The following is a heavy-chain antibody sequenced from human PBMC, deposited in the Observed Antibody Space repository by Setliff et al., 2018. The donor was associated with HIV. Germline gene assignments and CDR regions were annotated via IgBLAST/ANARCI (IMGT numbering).Heavy chain of an antibody. J-gene: IGHJ4*02. CDR1: GYSFTSSG. CDR3: ARDVPKNTEAAPGY. CDR2: INIRNGNT. V-gene: IGHV1-18*01. Sequence: GASVKVSCKASGYSFTSSGVSWVRQAPGQGLEWMGWINIRNGNTNYAQKFQGRVTMTTDTSTSTAYMGLRSLRSDDTAVYYCARDVPKNTEAAPGYWGQGTLVTVSS. D-gene: IGHD6-6*01.